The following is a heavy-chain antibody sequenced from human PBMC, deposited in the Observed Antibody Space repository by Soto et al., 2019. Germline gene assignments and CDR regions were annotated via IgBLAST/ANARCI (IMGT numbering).Heavy chain of an antibody. CDR3: AVCEETGTPYFGN. Sequence: EVQLLESGGGLVKPGGSLRLSCTASGFTFSSYSMNWVRRAPGKGLEWVSSISSSSSCIYSARSVKGRFTISRDNAKNTPYLQMNSLTADYTAVYYCAVCEETGTPYFGNWGQGTLVTVSS. J-gene: IGHJ4*02. CDR1: GFTFSSYS. V-gene: IGHV3-21*01. D-gene: IGHD1-7*01. CDR2: ISSSSSCI.